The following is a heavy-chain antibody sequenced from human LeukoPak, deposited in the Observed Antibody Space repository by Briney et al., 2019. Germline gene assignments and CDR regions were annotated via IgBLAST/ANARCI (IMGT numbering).Heavy chain of an antibody. V-gene: IGHV3-73*01. Sequence: ATSTRLSCAASGFTFSGSAMHWVRKASGKGLEWVGRIRSKANSYATAYAASVKGRFTISRDDSKNTAYLQMNSLKTEDTAVYYCSSGGSGELDYWGQGTLVTVSS. CDR3: SSGGSGELDY. J-gene: IGHJ4*02. D-gene: IGHD1-26*01. CDR1: GFTFSGSA. CDR2: IRSKANSYAT.